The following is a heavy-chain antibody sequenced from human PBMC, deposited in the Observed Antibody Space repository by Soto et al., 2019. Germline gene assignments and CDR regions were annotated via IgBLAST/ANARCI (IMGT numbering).Heavy chain of an antibody. CDR1: GFTFSSYE. CDR3: ARLAALEWLVHLYGMDV. CDR2: ISSSGSTI. Sequence: GGSLRLSCAASGFTFSSYEMNWVRQAPGKGLEWVSYISSSGSTIYYADSVKGRFTISRDNAKNSLYLQMNSLRAEDTAVYYCARLAALEWLVHLYGMDVWGQGTTVTVSS. D-gene: IGHD6-19*01. J-gene: IGHJ6*02. V-gene: IGHV3-48*03.